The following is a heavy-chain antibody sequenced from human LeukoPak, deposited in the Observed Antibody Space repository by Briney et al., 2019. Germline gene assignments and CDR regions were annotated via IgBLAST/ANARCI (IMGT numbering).Heavy chain of an antibody. J-gene: IGHJ4*02. V-gene: IGHV4-39*07. CDR1: GGSISSSSYY. CDR2: INHSGRA. D-gene: IGHD3-22*01. Sequence: PSETLSLTCTVSGGSISSSSYYWGWIRQPPGKGLQWIGEINHSGRANYNPSLKSRVTISVDTSKNQFSLKLSSVTAADTAVYYCARKMYYYDSSGYRVFDYWGQGTLVTVSS. CDR3: ARKMYYYDSSGYRVFDY.